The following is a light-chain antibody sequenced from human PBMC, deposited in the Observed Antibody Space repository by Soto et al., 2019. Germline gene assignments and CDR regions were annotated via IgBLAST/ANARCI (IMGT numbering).Light chain of an antibody. V-gene: IGKV3-15*01. Sequence: IVMTQSPATLSVSPGERATLSCRASQRGSSNLAWYQQKPGQAPRLLIYGASTRATGIPARFSGSGSGTDFTLTISSLQSEDFAVYYCQHYNNWPPWTFGQGTKVEIK. CDR3: QHYNNWPPWT. J-gene: IGKJ1*01. CDR2: GAS. CDR1: QRGSSN.